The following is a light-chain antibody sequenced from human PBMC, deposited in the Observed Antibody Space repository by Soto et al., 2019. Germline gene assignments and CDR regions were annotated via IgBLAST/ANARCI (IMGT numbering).Light chain of an antibody. J-gene: IGLJ3*02. CDR3: CSYTGTYTWV. CDR1: SSDVGGYNY. CDR2: DVN. V-gene: IGLV2-11*01. Sequence: QSALTQPRSVSGSPGQSVTISCTGTSSDVGGYNYVSWYQQHPGKAPKLMIYDVNKRPSGVPDRFSGSKSGNTASQTISGLQAEDEADYYCCSYTGTYTWVFGGGTKVTVL.